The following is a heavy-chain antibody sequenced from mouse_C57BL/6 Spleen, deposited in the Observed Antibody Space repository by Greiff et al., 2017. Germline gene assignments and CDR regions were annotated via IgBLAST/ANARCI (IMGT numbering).Heavy chain of an antibody. Sequence: VQLQEPGAELARPGASVKLSCKASGYTFTSYGISWVKQRTGQGLEWIGEIYPRSGNTYYNEKFKGKATLTADKSSSTAYMELRSLTSEDSAVYFCARSGGNYEGFAYWGQGTLVTVSA. J-gene: IGHJ3*01. D-gene: IGHD2-1*01. CDR2: IYPRSGNT. CDR1: GYTFTSYG. V-gene: IGHV1-81*01. CDR3: ARSGGNYEGFAY.